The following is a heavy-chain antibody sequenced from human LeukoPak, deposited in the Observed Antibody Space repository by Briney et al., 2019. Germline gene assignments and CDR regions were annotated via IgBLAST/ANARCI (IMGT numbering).Heavy chain of an antibody. J-gene: IGHJ5*02. D-gene: IGHD4-17*01. V-gene: IGHV1-69*13. CDR2: IIPIFGTA. CDR1: GGTFSSYA. Sequence: SVTVSCKASGGTFSSYAISWVRQAPGQGLEWMGGIIPIFGTANYAQKFQGRVTITADESTSTAYMELSSLRSEDTAVYYCARSGDYVGSNWFDPWGQGTLVTVSS. CDR3: ARSGDYVGSNWFDP.